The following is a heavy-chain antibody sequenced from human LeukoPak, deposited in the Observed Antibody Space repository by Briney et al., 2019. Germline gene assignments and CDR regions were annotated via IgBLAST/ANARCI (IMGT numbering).Heavy chain of an antibody. CDR2: IYYSGST. CDR3: ARDSSSWYFAFDI. D-gene: IGHD6-13*01. CDR1: GGSISSYY. J-gene: IGHJ3*02. Sequence: SETLSLTCTVSGGSISSYYWSWIRQPPGGGLEWKGYIYYSGSTNSNPSLKSRVPISVDTSKNQFSLKLSSVTAADTAVYYCARDSSSWYFAFDIWDQGTMVTVSS. V-gene: IGHV4-59*01.